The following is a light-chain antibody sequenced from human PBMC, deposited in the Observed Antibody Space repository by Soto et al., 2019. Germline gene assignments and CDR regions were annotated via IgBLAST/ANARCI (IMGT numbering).Light chain of an antibody. V-gene: IGKV1-39*01. CDR2: AAS. J-gene: IGKJ4*01. Sequence: DIQMTQSPSSLSASVGDRVTITCRASQSISSYLNWYQQKPGKAPKLLIYAASSLQSGVPSRFSGSGSGTDFTLTISSLQPEDFATYYCQQSYSTPLGFGGGTRWIS. CDR3: QQSYSTPLG. CDR1: QSISSY.